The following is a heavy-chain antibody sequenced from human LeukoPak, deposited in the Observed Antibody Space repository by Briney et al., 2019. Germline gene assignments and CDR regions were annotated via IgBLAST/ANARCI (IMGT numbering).Heavy chain of an antibody. CDR3: AKDRYSGSYLQTGPCAH. Sequence: GGSLRLSCAASGFTFSSYGMHWVRQAPGKGLEWVAFIRYDGSNKYYADSVKGRFTISRDNSKNTLYLQMNSLRAEDTAVYYCAKDRYSGSYLQTGPCAHWGQGILVTVSS. V-gene: IGHV3-30*02. CDR1: GFTFSSYG. J-gene: IGHJ4*02. D-gene: IGHD1-26*01. CDR2: IRYDGSNK.